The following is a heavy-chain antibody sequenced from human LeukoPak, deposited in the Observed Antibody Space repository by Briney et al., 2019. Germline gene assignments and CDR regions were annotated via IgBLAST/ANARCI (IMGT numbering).Heavy chain of an antibody. V-gene: IGHV3-23*01. J-gene: IGHJ4*02. CDR1: GFNFANHA. D-gene: IGHD2-21*02. Sequence: PGGSLRLSCAASGFNFANHAMSWVRQTPGKGLEWVSAISGGGDITYYADSVTGRFTISRDSSKDTLFLQMHSLRPGDTAVYYCVREDTPATANYWGQGPLVTISS. CDR2: ISGGGDIT. CDR3: VREDTPATANY.